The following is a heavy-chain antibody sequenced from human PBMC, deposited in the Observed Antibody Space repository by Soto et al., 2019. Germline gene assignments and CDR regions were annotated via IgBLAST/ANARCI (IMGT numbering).Heavy chain of an antibody. V-gene: IGHV3-74*01. CDR3: ASSRLTPFVY. Sequence: QAPGKGLLWVSRINSDGSSTFYADSVKGRFTISRDNAKNTLYLQMNSLRAEDTAVYYCASSRLTPFVYGVQVTLVTVSS. J-gene: IGHJ4*02. D-gene: IGHD7-27*01. CDR2: INSDGSST.